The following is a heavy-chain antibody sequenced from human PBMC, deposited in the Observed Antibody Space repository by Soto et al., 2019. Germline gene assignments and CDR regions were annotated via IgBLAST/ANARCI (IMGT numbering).Heavy chain of an antibody. CDR3: ARGDSSGWSRGGFDY. CDR2: TYYRSKWYK. D-gene: IGHD6-19*01. Sequence: SQTLSLTCAISGDSVSGNSAAWNWIRQSPSRGLEWLGRTYYRSKWYKDYAVSVKSRITINPDTSKKQFSLQLNSVTPEDTAVYYCARGDSSGWSRGGFDYWGQGTLVTVS. V-gene: IGHV6-1*01. J-gene: IGHJ4*02. CDR1: GDSVSGNSAA.